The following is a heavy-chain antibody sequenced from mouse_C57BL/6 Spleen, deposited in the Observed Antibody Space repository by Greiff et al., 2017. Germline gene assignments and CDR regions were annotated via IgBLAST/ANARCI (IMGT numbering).Heavy chain of an antibody. V-gene: IGHV7-3*01. CDR2: LRNKANGYTT. CDR1: GFTFTDYY. CDR3: ARYYGNYNWYFDV. Sequence: EVKVVESGGGLVQPGGSLSLSCAASGFTFTDYYMSWVRQPPGKALEWLGFLRNKANGYTTEYSASVKGRFTISRDNSQSILYLQMNALRAEDSATYYCARYYGNYNWYFDVWGTGTTVTVSS. D-gene: IGHD2-1*01. J-gene: IGHJ1*03.